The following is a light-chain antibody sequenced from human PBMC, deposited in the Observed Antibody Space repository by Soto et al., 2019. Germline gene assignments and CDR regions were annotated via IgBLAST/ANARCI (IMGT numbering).Light chain of an antibody. CDR1: TSDVAVYRY. CDR3: FSYAGSYTFV. CDR2: DVT. V-gene: IGLV2-11*01. J-gene: IGLJ1*01. Sequence: QSALTQPRSVSGSPGQSVTISCTGTTSDVAVYRYVSWYQQHPGKAPKLMIYDVTTRPSGIPDRFSGSKSGNTASLTISGLQADDEGDYYCFSYAGSYTFVFGNGTKVTVL.